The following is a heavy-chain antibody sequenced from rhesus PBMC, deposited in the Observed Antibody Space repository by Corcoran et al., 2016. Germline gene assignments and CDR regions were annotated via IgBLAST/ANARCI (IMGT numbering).Heavy chain of an antibody. CDR2: ISGSSGST. Sequence: QVQLQESGPGLVKPSETLSLTCAVSGGSVSSSNWWSWFRQPPGKGLEWIGYISGSSGSTYYNPSLKGRITISTDTSKDQCSLKLSSVTAADTDVYYCARDESLSGSSHYWGQGVLVTVSS. CDR1: GGSVSSSNW. D-gene: IGHD6-25*01. J-gene: IGHJ4*01. CDR3: ARDESLSGSSHY. V-gene: IGHV4-65*01.